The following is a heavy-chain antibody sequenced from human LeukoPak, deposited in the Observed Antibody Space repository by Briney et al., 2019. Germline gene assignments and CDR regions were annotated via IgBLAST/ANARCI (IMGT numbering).Heavy chain of an antibody. Sequence: ASVTVSCKSSGYTFTGYYMHWVRPAPGQGLEWMGWINPNSGGTNYAQKFQGRVTMTRDTSISTAYMELSRLRSDDTAVYYCARVLVPAGGGVVDYWGQGTLVTVSS. V-gene: IGHV1-2*02. CDR3: ARVLVPAGGGVVDY. D-gene: IGHD3-16*01. CDR1: GYTFTGYY. J-gene: IGHJ4*02. CDR2: INPNSGGT.